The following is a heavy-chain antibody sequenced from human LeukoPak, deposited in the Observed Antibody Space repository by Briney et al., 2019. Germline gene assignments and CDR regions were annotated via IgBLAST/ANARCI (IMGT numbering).Heavy chain of an antibody. CDR1: GGSFSGYY. CDR2: INHSGST. D-gene: IGHD4-17*01. Sequence: PSETLSLTCAVYGGSFSGYYWSWIRQPPGKGLEWIGEINHSGSTNYNPSLKSRVTISVDTSKNQFSLKLSSVTAADTAVYYCARGILYGDYAFDYWGQGTLVTVSS. CDR3: ARGILYGDYAFDY. J-gene: IGHJ4*02. V-gene: IGHV4-34*01.